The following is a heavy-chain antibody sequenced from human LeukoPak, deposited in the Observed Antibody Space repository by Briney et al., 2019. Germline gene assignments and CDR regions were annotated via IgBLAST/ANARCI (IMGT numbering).Heavy chain of an antibody. CDR2: IYSGGST. Sequence: PGGSLRLSCAASGFTVSTNCMNWVRQAPGKGLEWVSVIYSGGSTYYADSVKGRFTISRDNSKNTLYLQMNSLRAEDTAVYYCARDPGSSWDVWGQGTTVTVSS. CDR3: ARDPGSSWDV. V-gene: IGHV3-66*01. CDR1: GFTVSTNC. D-gene: IGHD6-13*01. J-gene: IGHJ6*02.